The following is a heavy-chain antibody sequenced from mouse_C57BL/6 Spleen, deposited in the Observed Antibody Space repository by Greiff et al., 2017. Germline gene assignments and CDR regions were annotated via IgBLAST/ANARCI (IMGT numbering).Heavy chain of an antibody. V-gene: IGHV3-6*01. CDR1: GYSITSGYY. D-gene: IGHD2-3*01. J-gene: IGHJ3*01. CDR3: AREGYDGYAWFAY. CDR2: ISYDGSN. Sequence: EVKLMESGPGLVKPSQSLSLTCSVTGYSITSGYYWNWIRQFPRNKLEWMGYISYDGSNNYNPSLKNRITITRDTSKNQFFLKLTSVTTEDTATYYCAREGYDGYAWFAYWGQGTLVTVSA.